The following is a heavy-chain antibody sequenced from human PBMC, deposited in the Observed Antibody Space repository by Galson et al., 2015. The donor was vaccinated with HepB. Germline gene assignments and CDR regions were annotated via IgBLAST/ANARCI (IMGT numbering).Heavy chain of an antibody. Sequence: SVKVSCKASGYTFTSYDINWVRQATGQGLEWMGWMNPNSGNTGYAQKFQGRVIMTRNTSISTAYMELSSLRSEDTAVYYCARGEVSTGDRDGLDPWGQGTLVTVSS. CDR3: ARGEVSTGDRDGLDP. D-gene: IGHD4-17*01. CDR1: GYTFTSYD. V-gene: IGHV1-8*01. J-gene: IGHJ5*02. CDR2: MNPNSGNT.